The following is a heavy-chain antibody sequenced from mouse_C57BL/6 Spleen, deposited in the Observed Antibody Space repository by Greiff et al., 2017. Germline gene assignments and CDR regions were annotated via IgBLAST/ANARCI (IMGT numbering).Heavy chain of an antibody. V-gene: IGHV3-5*01. CDR3: ERESPSRTYYGRIWCYFDV. CDR2: IYYNGTF. J-gene: IGHJ1*03. CDR1: GLSITTGNYR. Sequence: VQLKESGPGLVKPSQTVFLTCTVTGLSITTGNYRWRWLRQFPRNKLEWIRYIYYNGTFTSNPSLTSCTTITRDTLKNQFDLERNSLTAEETATEYCERESPSRTYYGRIWCYFDVWGTGTTVTVSS. D-gene: IGHD1-1*01.